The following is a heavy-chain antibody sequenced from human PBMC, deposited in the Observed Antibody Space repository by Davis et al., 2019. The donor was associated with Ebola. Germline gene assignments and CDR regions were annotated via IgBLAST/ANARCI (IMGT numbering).Heavy chain of an antibody. CDR2: INPNSGGT. CDR3: ARGLLWFGELLPQYYFDS. CDR1: GYTFTGYY. D-gene: IGHD3-10*01. V-gene: IGHV1-2*04. Sequence: ASVKVSCKASGYTFTGYYMHWVRQAPGQGLEWMGWINPNSGGTNYAQKFQGWVTMTRDTSISTAYMELSRLRSDDTAVYYCARGLLWFGELLPQYYFDSWGQGTLVTVSS. J-gene: IGHJ4*02.